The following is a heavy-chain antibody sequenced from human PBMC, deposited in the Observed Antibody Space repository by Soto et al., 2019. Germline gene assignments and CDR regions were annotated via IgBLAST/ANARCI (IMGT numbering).Heavy chain of an antibody. Sequence: ASVKVSCKASGYTFTSYGISWVRQAPGQGLEWMGWISAYNGNTNYAQKLQGRVTMTTDTSTSTAYMELRSLRSDDTAVYYCARGEPAPTFSRLGNWFDPWGQGTLVTVSS. J-gene: IGHJ5*02. CDR1: GYTFTSYG. V-gene: IGHV1-18*01. CDR2: ISAYNGNT. D-gene: IGHD7-27*01. CDR3: ARGEPAPTFSRLGNWFDP.